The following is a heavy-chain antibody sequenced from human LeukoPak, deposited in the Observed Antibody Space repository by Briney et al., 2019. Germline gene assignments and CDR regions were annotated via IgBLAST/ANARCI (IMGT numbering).Heavy chain of an antibody. J-gene: IGHJ4*02. V-gene: IGHV5-51*01. CDR3: ATSTYSVAAHIDY. Sequence: GESLKISCKESDHTLNIYWIAWVRQMPGRGLEWMGIIFLDDSQIEYNPSFQSQITISADKSVKTAYLQWDSLQTSDTALYYCATSTYSVAAHIDYWGQGTPVTVST. CDR1: DHTLNIYW. CDR2: IFLDDSQI. D-gene: IGHD2-21*01.